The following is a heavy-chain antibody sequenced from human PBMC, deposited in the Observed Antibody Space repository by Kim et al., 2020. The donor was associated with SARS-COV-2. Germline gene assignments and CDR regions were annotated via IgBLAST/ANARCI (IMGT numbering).Heavy chain of an antibody. Sequence: GGSLRLSCAASGFPFDTYAMSWVRQAPGKGLEWVSAFLYHRGTTYYADSVKGRFTISRANSKNTLYLLMNSLRAEYTGVYYFVTSAHKLIPVGNFWGQGT. CDR2: FLYHRGTT. CDR3: VTSAHKLIPVGNF. J-gene: IGHJ4*02. D-gene: IGHD2-8*01. CDR1: GFPFDTYA. V-gene: IGHV3-23*01.